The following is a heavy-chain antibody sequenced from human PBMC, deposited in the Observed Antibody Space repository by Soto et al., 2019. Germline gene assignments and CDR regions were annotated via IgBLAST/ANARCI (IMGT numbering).Heavy chain of an antibody. CDR1: GYTFTSYG. Sequence: QVQLVQSGAEVKKPGASVKVSCKASGYTFTSYGISWVRQAPGQGLEWMGWISAYNGNTNYAQKLQGRVTMTTDTSASTAYMGLRSLRSDDTAVYYCARVGGKEDFWSGYGNWFDPWGQGTLVTVSS. J-gene: IGHJ5*02. CDR3: ARVGGKEDFWSGYGNWFDP. CDR2: ISAYNGNT. V-gene: IGHV1-18*01. D-gene: IGHD3-3*01.